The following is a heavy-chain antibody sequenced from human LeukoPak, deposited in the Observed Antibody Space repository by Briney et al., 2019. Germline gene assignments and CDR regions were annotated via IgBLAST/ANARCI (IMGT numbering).Heavy chain of an antibody. CDR3: AKVRCSGSSCSPNWFDP. CDR2: IRCGGVST. V-gene: IGHV3-23*01. CDR1: GFTFSSYA. J-gene: IGHJ5*02. Sequence: PGGSLRLSCAASGFTFSSYAMSWVRQAPGMGLEWVSSIRCGGVSTYYADSVKGRFTISRDNSKNTLYLQMNSLRAEDTAVYYCAKVRCSGSSCSPNWFDPWGQGTLVTVSS. D-gene: IGHD2-2*01.